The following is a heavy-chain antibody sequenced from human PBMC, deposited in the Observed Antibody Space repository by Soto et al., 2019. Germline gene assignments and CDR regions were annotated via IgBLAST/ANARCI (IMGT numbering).Heavy chain of an antibody. J-gene: IGHJ5*02. CDR2: ISFEESNT. D-gene: IGHD6-19*01. V-gene: IGHV3-30*03. Sequence: GGSLRLSWAASGFIFSGYAMHWVRQAPGKGLEWVAGISFEESNTDYADSVKGRFTISRDNSKNTLFLQMHNLRPEDTAMYYCARDSGWYRPFDPWGQGTLVTVSS. CDR1: GFIFSGYA. CDR3: ARDSGWYRPFDP.